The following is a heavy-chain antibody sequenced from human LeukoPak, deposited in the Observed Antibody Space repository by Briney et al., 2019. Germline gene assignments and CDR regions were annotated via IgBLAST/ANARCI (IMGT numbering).Heavy chain of an antibody. CDR3: ARDSPRPKPATAPYY. J-gene: IGHJ4*02. Sequence: GGSLRLSCAASGFTFSSYGMSWVRQAPGKGLEWVANIKQDGSEKYYVDSVKGRFTISRDNAKNSLYLQVNNLTAEDTAIYYCARDSPRPKPATAPYYWGQGTLVTVSS. CDR2: IKQDGSEK. CDR1: GFTFSSYG. D-gene: IGHD2-21*02. V-gene: IGHV3-7*05.